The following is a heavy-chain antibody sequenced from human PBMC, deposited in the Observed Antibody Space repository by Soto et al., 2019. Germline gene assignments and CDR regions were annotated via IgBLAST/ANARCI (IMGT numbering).Heavy chain of an antibody. V-gene: IGHV3-74*01. CDR2: INGDGSSA. Sequence: EEQLVVSGGGLVQPGGSLRLSCAASGFTFSSYWMHWVRQAPGKGLMWVSRINGDGSSATYADSVKGRFTISRDNAKNTLYLQMHRPRSDDTHAYYCARRGHVWGQGTTVTVSS. J-gene: IGHJ6*02. CDR3: ARRGHV. CDR1: GFTFSSYW.